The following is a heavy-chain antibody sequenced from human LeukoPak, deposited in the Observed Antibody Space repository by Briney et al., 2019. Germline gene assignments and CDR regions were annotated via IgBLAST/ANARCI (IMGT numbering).Heavy chain of an antibody. V-gene: IGHV4-34*01. CDR3: ARKITSGYSYGTDDYYYHYGMDV. J-gene: IGHJ6*02. CDR1: GGSFSGYY. CDR2: INHSGST. Sequence: PSETLSLTCAVYGGSFSGYYWSWIRQPPAKGLEWIGEINHSGSTNYNPSLKSRVTISVDTSKNQFSLKLSSVTAADTAVYYCARKITSGYSYGTDDYYYHYGMDVWGQGTTVTVSS. D-gene: IGHD5-18*01.